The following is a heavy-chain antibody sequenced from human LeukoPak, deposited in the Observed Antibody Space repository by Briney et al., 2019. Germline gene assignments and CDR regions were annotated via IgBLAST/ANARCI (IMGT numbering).Heavy chain of an antibody. J-gene: IGHJ5*02. D-gene: IGHD2-8*01. CDR2: INHSGST. CDR1: GGSFSGFY. CDR3: ARGGGYCTNNVCPPWFDP. V-gene: IGHV4-34*01. Sequence: SETLSLTCSVYGGSFSGFYWNWIRQPPGKGLEWIGEINHSGSTHSSPSLKSRLSISVDPSKNQFSLKLSSVTAADTAVYYCARGGGYCTNNVCPPWFDPWGQGALVTVSS.